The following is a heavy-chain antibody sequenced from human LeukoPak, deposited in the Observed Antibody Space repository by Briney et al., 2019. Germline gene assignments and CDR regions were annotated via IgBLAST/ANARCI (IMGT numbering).Heavy chain of an antibody. Sequence: GGALRDSSAAPGFTFSDSYTRWIRQAPGKGLERGSYIIIIGSTTYYADSVKGRVTISRSNAKNSLYLKMNSLTAEDTAVYYRAREVGWFFDYWGQGTLVTVSS. CDR2: IIIIGSTT. D-gene: IGHD3/OR15-3a*01. CDR3: AREVGWFFDY. J-gene: IGHJ4*02. CDR1: GFTFSDSY. V-gene: IGHV3-11*01.